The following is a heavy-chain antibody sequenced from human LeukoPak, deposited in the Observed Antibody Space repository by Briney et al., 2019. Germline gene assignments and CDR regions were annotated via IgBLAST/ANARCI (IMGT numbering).Heavy chain of an antibody. D-gene: IGHD2-21*02. J-gene: IGHJ4*02. Sequence: PSETLSLTCGVSGASSSNYYWNWIRQPPGKGLEWIGETTHDGRTNYSPSLRGRATISGDTSKSQFSLKLYSVTAADTAVYYCAPIYGDFSGFDYWGLGTLVTVSS. CDR1: GASSSNYY. CDR3: APIYGDFSGFDY. V-gene: IGHV4-34*01. CDR2: TTHDGRT.